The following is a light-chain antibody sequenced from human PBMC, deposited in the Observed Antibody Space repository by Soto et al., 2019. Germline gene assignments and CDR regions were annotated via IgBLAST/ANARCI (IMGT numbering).Light chain of an antibody. J-gene: IGKJ1*01. CDR1: QSVSSSS. CDR2: DAS. CDR3: QQYGSSPHT. Sequence: EIVLTQSPGTLSLSPGERATLSCTASQSVSSSSLAWFQQKPGQAPRLLIYDASSRATGIPDRFSGSGSGTDFTLTISRLEPEDLAVYYCQQYGSSPHTFGQGTKVEVK. V-gene: IGKV3-20*01.